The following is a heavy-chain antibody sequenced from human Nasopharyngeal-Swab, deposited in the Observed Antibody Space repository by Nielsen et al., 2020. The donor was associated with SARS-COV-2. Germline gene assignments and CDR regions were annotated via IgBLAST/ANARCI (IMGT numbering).Heavy chain of an antibody. CDR3: ARDTRRGGVDY. V-gene: IGHV4-59*01. Sequence: SETLSLTCTVSGGSINSSYWSWTRQPPRTGLEWIGYIYYSGSTNYNHSLKSRVTISLDTSKNQFSLKLRSVTAADSAVYYCARDTRRGGVDYWGQGTLVTVSS. J-gene: IGHJ4*02. CDR1: GGSINSSY. CDR2: IYYSGST. D-gene: IGHD2-15*01.